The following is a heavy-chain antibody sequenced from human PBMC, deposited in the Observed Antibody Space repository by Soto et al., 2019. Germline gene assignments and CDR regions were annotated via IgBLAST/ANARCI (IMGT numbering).Heavy chain of an antibody. V-gene: IGHV3-53*01. CDR2: IYTGGNT. CDR3: ASSSGDLDVYGMDI. D-gene: IGHD3-10*01. J-gene: IGHJ6*02. Sequence: GGSLRLSCAASGFTVTSYYMSWVRQAPGKGLEWVSLIYTGGNTNYADSVKGRFTISRDNSKNTLYLQMNSLRAEDTAVYYCASSSGDLDVYGMDIWGPGTTVTVSS. CDR1: GFTVTSYY.